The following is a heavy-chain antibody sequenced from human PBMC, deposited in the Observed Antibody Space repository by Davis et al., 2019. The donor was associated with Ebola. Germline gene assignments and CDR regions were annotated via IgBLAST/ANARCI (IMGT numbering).Heavy chain of an antibody. CDR3: ARALAAVGFNWFDP. CDR2: INKDGSEK. J-gene: IGHJ5*02. CDR1: GFTFGNFW. Sequence: PGGSLRLSCAASGFTFGNFWMSWVRQAPGKGLEWVANINKDGSEKHYVDSVKGRFTISRDNAKNSLYLQMNSLRTEDTAVYYCARALAAVGFNWFDPWGQGTLVTVSS. D-gene: IGHD6-13*01. V-gene: IGHV3-7*03.